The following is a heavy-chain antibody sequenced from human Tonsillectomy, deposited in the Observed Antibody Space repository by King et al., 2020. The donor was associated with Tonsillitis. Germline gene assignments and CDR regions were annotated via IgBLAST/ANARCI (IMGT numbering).Heavy chain of an antibody. V-gene: IGHV3-9*01. CDR1: VFTFDDYA. CDR3: AKDFAADGSEFDY. J-gene: IGHJ4*02. Sequence: VQLVESGGGLVQPGRSLRLSCAASVFTFDDYAMHWVRQAPGKGLEWVSGMSWNSGSIGYADSVKGRFTISRDNAKNSLYLQMNSLRAEDTALYYCAKDFAADGSEFDYWGQGTLVTVSS. D-gene: IGHD3-10*01. CDR2: MSWNSGSI.